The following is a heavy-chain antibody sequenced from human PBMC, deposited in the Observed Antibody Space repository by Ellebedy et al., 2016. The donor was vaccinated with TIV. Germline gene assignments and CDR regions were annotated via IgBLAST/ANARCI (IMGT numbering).Heavy chain of an antibody. CDR3: ARDPNIVAVTAPGGFNI. D-gene: IGHD2-21*02. CDR1: GGTFRDYA. V-gene: IGHV1-69*13. CDR2: IIPIFGTT. Sequence: SVKVSCKASGGTFRDYAISWVRQTPGQGLEWMGRIIPIFGTTDYAQKFQGRVTITADESTSTAHMELSSLRSEDTAVYYCARDPNIVAVTAPGGFNIWGQGTVVIVSS. J-gene: IGHJ3*02.